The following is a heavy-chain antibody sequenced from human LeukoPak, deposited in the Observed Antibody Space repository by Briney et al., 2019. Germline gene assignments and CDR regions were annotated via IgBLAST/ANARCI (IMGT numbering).Heavy chain of an antibody. CDR1: GFTFSSYS. V-gene: IGHV3-21*01. D-gene: IGHD1-1*01. J-gene: IGHJ6*03. CDR3: ARDDSTGIYYYMDV. Sequence: GGSLRLSCAASGFTFSSYSMNWVRQAPGKGLEWVSSISSSSSYIYYADSVKGRFTISRDNAKNSLYLQMNSLRAEDTAVYYCARDDSTGIYYYMDVWGKGTTLPVFS. CDR2: ISSSSSYI.